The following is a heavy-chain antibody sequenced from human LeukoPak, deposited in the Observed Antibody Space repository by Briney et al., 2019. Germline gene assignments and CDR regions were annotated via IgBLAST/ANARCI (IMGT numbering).Heavy chain of an antibody. CDR3: AKLSVWDGSGNYDY. V-gene: IGHV3-53*01. Sequence: GGSLRLSCTVSGFTVSSNSMSRVRQAPGKGLEWVSFIYSDNTHYSDSVKGRFTISRDSSKNTLYLQMNSLRAEDTAVYYCAKLSVWDGSGNYDYWGQGTLVTVSS. J-gene: IGHJ4*02. CDR2: IYSDNT. CDR1: GFTVSSNS. D-gene: IGHD3-10*01.